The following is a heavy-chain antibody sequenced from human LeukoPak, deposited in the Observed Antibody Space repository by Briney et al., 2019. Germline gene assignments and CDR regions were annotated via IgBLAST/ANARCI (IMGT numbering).Heavy chain of an antibody. J-gene: IGHJ4*02. CDR1: GDSVSGNRVA. CDR3: ARDSPYFDY. Sequence: SQTLSLTCAISGDSVSGNRVAWNWIRQSPSRGLEWLGRTYYRSKWSNDFAPSVKSRITINPDTSKNQFSLQLSSVSPEDTAVYYCARDSPYFDYWGQGTLVTVSS. V-gene: IGHV6-1*01. CDR2: TYYRSKWSN.